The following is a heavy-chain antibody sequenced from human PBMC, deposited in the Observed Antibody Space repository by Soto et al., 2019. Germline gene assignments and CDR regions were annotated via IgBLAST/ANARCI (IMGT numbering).Heavy chain of an antibody. D-gene: IGHD3-22*01. CDR2: ICGNGGSK. J-gene: IGHJ4*02. CDR3: AKSHNSSSGIWY. CDR1: GFTFSSYA. V-gene: IGHV3-23*01. Sequence: PGGSLRLSCAASGFTFSSYAMSWVRQAPGKGLEWVSAICGNGGSKYYADSVKGRFTISRDNSKNTLYLQMNSLRAEDTAVYYCAKSHNSSSGIWYWGQGTLVIVSS.